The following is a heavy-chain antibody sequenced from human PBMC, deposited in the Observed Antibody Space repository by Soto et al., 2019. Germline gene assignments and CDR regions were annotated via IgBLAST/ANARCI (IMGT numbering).Heavy chain of an antibody. Sequence: PSETLSLTCTVSGGSINNYYWSWIRQPPGKGLEWIGYIYGSGSTNYNPSLKSRVTMSVDTSKNQFSLKLSSVTAADTAVYYCARRYGYSFDYWGQGTLVTVSS. J-gene: IGHJ4*02. CDR1: GGSINNYY. D-gene: IGHD1-1*01. CDR3: ARRYGYSFDY. CDR2: IYGSGST. V-gene: IGHV4-59*08.